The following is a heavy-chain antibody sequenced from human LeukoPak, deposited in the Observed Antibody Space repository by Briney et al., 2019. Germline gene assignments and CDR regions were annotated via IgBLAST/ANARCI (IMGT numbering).Heavy chain of an antibody. J-gene: IGHJ2*01. D-gene: IGHD1-26*01. CDR3: ARSFPGDWYFDL. Sequence: KPSETLSLTCTVSGGSISSYYWSWIRQPPGMGLEWIGCIYYSGSTNYNPSLKSRVTISVDTSKDQFSLRLTSVTAADTAVYYCARSFPGDWYFDLWGRGTLVTVSS. CDR2: IYYSGST. CDR1: GGSISSYY. V-gene: IGHV4-59*01.